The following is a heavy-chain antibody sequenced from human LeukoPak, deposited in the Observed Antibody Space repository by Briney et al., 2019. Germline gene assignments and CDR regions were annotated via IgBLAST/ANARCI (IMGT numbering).Heavy chain of an antibody. CDR2: IKSKTDGETT. Sequence: GGSLRLSCVDSGFTFTNAWMSWVRQAPGKGLEWIGRIKSKTDGETTNYAEPVGGRFTISRDDSKSAVYLQMNSLKIEDTAVYYCTTDLGTYYHGSQRLIPIDYWGQGTLVTVSS. J-gene: IGHJ4*02. CDR1: GFTFTNAW. V-gene: IGHV3-15*01. D-gene: IGHD3-10*01. CDR3: TTDLGTYYHGSQRLIPIDY.